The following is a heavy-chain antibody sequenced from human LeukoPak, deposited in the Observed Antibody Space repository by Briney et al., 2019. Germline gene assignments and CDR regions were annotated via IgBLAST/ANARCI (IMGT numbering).Heavy chain of an antibody. J-gene: IGHJ4*02. Sequence: PGGSLRLSCAASGFTFNSAWLSWVRQGPGKGLEWVARIKSKTDGGTTDYAAPVKGRFTISRDDSKSKLYLQINSLKTEDTAVYYCTTEGYCSGGDCYSYDNWGQGTLVTVSS. CDR3: TTEGYCSGGDCYSYDN. V-gene: IGHV3-15*01. CDR1: GFTFNSAW. CDR2: IKSKTDGGTT. D-gene: IGHD2-15*01.